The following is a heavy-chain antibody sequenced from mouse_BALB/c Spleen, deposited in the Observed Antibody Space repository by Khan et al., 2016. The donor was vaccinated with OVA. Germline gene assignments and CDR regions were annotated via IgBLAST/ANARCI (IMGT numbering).Heavy chain of an antibody. J-gene: IGHJ1*01. V-gene: IGHV5-6-5*01. CDR1: GLTFSIYA. CDR3: SRGDYHGRGYFDV. D-gene: IGHD1-2*01. Sequence: EVELVESGGGLVKPGGSLELSCAASGLTFSIYAMSWVRQTPEKRLEWVASISTGGSTYYVHSVKGRFTISRDTARNMLYLRMSSLRSADTAMYYCSRGDYHGRGYFDVWGAGTLVTVSS. CDR2: ISTGGST.